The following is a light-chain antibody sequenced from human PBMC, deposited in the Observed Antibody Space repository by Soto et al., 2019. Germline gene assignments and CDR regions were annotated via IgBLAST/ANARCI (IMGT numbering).Light chain of an antibody. CDR3: QQYKSYPYT. V-gene: IGKV1-5*03. CDR2: KAS. CDR1: QSINSW. J-gene: IGKJ2*01. Sequence: DIQMTQSPSTLSTSVGDRVTITCRASQSINSWLAWYQQKPGKAPNLLIYKASNLQSGVPSRFSGRGSGTEFTLTISSLQPDDFATYYCQQYKSYPYTFGQGTKLEIK.